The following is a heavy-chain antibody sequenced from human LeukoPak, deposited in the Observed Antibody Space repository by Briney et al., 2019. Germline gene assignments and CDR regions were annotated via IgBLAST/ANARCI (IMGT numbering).Heavy chain of an antibody. CDR3: AKDVDSQYYYDSSGYYYEYNWLDP. V-gene: IGHV3-30*18. Sequence: PGGSLRLSCAASGFTFSDYYMSWIRQAPGKGLEWVAVISYDGSNKYYADSVKGRFTISRDNSKNTLYLQMNSLRAEDTAVYYCAKDVDSQYYYDSSGYYYEYNWLDPWGQGTLVTVSS. J-gene: IGHJ5*02. D-gene: IGHD3-22*01. CDR1: GFTFSDYY. CDR2: ISYDGSNK.